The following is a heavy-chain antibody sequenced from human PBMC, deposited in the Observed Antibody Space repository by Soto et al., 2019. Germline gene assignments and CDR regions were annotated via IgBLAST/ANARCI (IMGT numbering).Heavy chain of an antibody. CDR1: GFTFSSYA. CDR3: AKDQIAVAGTHDAFDI. CDR2: ISGSGGST. V-gene: IGHV3-23*01. D-gene: IGHD6-19*01. J-gene: IGHJ3*02. Sequence: GGSLRLSCAASGFTFSSYAMSWVRQAPGKGLEWVSAISGSGGSTYYADSVKGRFTISRDNSKNTLYLQMNSLRAEDTAVYYCAKDQIAVAGTHDAFDIWGQGTMVTVSS.